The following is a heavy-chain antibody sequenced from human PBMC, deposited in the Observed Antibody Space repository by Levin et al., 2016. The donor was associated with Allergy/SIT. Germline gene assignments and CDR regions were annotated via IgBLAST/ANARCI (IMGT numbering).Heavy chain of an antibody. Sequence: SETLSLTCTVSGGSISSYYWSWIRQPPGKTLEWIGYLYYTGTTNYNPALKSRITISADMSKNQFSLKLSSVTAADTAVYYCATTYEMPYFDYWGQGTLVTVSS. V-gene: IGHV4-59*08. CDR1: GGSISSYY. CDR3: ATTYEMPYFDY. CDR2: LYYTGTT. J-gene: IGHJ4*02. D-gene: IGHD5-12*01.